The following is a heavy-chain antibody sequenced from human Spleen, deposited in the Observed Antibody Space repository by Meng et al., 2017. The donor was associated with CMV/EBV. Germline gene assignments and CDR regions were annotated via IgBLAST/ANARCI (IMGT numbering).Heavy chain of an antibody. Sequence: SGFTFSSYSMNWVRQAPGKGLEWVSSISSSSSYIYYADSVKGRFTISRDNAKNSLYLQMNSLRAEDTAVYYCARVSYLASLGYFDYWGQGTLVTVSS. V-gene: IGHV3-21*01. J-gene: IGHJ4*02. D-gene: IGHD1-26*01. CDR1: GFTFSSYS. CDR3: ARVSYLASLGYFDY. CDR2: ISSSSSYI.